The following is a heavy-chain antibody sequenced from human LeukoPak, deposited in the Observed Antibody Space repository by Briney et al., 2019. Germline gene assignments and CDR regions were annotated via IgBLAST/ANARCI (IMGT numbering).Heavy chain of an antibody. CDR2: IYTSGST. Sequence: SETLSLTCTVSGGSISSYYWGWIRQPAGKGLEWIGRIYTSGSTNYNPSLKSRVTMSVDTSKNQFSLRLSSVTAADTVVYFCARHYYYYMDVWGKGTTVTVSS. CDR1: GGSISSYY. V-gene: IGHV4-4*07. CDR3: ARHYYYYMDV. J-gene: IGHJ6*03.